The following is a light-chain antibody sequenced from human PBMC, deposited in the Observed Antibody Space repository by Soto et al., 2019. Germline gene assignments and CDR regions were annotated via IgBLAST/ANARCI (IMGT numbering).Light chain of an antibody. V-gene: IGLV1-40*01. CDR1: SSNIGAGSG. CDR3: QSYDTSLSSFV. Sequence: QSALTQPPSVSGAPGQRVTISCTGKSSNIGAGSGVHWYQQLPGSAPKLLMSDNNSRPSGVPDRFSGSKSGTSASLAITGLQAEDEADYYCQSYDTSLSSFVFGTGTKVTVL. J-gene: IGLJ1*01. CDR2: DNN.